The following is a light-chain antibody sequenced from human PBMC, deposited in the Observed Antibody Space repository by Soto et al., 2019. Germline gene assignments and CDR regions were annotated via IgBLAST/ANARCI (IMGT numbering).Light chain of an antibody. Sequence: DIQMTQSPSTLSASVGDRVTITCRASQSISSWLAWYQQKPGKAPKLLIYKASSLESGVPSRFRGSGSGTEFTLTTSSLQPDDFATYYCQQYNNYPRTFGQGTKVEIK. J-gene: IGKJ1*01. V-gene: IGKV1-5*03. CDR1: QSISSW. CDR2: KAS. CDR3: QQYNNYPRT.